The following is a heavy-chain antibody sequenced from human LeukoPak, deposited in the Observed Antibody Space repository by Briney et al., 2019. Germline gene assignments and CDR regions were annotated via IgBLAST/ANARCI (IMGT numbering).Heavy chain of an antibody. J-gene: IGHJ3*02. V-gene: IGHV4-39*01. D-gene: IGHD3-9*01. CDR3: AKLLRYFAADI. CDR2: IYYSGST. Sequence: PSETLSLTCTVSGGSISSGGYYWSWIRQPPGKGLEWIGSIYYSGSTYYNPSLKSRVTISVDTSKNQFSLKLSSVTAADTAVYYCAKLLRYFAADIWGQGTMVTVSS. CDR1: GGSISSGGYY.